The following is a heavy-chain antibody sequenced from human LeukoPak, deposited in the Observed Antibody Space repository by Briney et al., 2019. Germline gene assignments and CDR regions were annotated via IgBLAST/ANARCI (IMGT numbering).Heavy chain of an antibody. CDR1: GGSFSGYY. CDR2: INHSGST. V-gene: IGHV4-34*01. D-gene: IGHD2-21*02. Sequence: SETLSLTCAVYGGSFSGYYWSWIRQPPGKGLEWIGEINHSGSTNYNPSLKSRVTISVDTSKNQFSLKLSSVTAADTAVYYCARWGVVVTALGYWGQGTLVTVSS. J-gene: IGHJ4*02. CDR3: ARWGVVVTALGY.